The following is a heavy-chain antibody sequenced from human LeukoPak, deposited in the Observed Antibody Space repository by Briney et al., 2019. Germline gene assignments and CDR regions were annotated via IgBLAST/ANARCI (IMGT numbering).Heavy chain of an antibody. CDR1: GFSFNSYG. Sequence: HPGGSLRLSCAAYGFSFNSYGMHWVRQAPGKGLEWVAVIWYDGSNKYYADSVEGRFTISRDNPKNTLYLQMNSLRAEDTAVYYCATLTGTRSWYSDYWGQGTLVTVSS. CDR3: ATLTGTRSWYSDY. V-gene: IGHV3-33*01. J-gene: IGHJ4*02. D-gene: IGHD6-13*01. CDR2: IWYDGSNK.